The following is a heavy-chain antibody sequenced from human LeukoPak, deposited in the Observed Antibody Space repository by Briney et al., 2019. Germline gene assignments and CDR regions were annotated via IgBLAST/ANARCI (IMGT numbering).Heavy chain of an antibody. J-gene: IGHJ6*03. CDR3: ARAGRSVVPAAILRGYYYYYMDV. V-gene: IGHV1-69*05. D-gene: IGHD2-2*02. Sequence: SVKVSCKASGGTFSSYAISWVRQAPGQGLEWMGGIIPIFGTANYAQKFQGRVTITTDESTSTAYMELSSLRSEDTAVYYCARAGRSVVPAAILRGYYYYYMDVWGKGTTVTVPS. CDR2: IIPIFGTA. CDR1: GGTFSSYA.